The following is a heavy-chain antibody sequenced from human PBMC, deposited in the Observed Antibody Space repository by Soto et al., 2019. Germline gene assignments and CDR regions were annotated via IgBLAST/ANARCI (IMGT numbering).Heavy chain of an antibody. CDR2: IWYDGSNK. V-gene: IGHV3-33*01. J-gene: IGHJ6*02. D-gene: IGHD3-10*01. CDR3: ASDQGCYYGSGSYHYYGMDV. Sequence: GGSLRLSCAASGFTFSSYGMHWVRQAPGKGLEWVAVIWYDGSNKYYADSVKGRFTISRDNSKNTLYLQMNSLRAEDTAVYYCASDQGCYYGSGSYHYYGMDVSGQGTTVTVSS. CDR1: GFTFSSYG.